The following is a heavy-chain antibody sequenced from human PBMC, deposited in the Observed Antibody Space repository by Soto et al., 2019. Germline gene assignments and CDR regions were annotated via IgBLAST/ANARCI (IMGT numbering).Heavy chain of an antibody. Sequence: GGSLRVSWAAAGGTCVSYGGNLVSQAPGKGLEWVSYISSSSSTIYCADSVKGRFTISRDNARNTVYLQVNSLRPEDTAVYHCVSGPSPGAFDTCGQGTLVTVSS. CDR3: VSGPSPGAFDT. CDR2: ISSSSSTI. CDR1: GGTCVSYG. J-gene: IGHJ3*02. V-gene: IGHV3-48*01.